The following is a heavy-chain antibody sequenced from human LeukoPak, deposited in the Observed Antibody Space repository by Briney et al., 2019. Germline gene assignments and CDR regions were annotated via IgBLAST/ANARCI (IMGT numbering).Heavy chain of an antibody. D-gene: IGHD3-22*01. CDR1: GFDFGAYE. V-gene: IGHV3-48*03. Sequence: GGSLRLSCAASGFDFGAYEMNWVRQAPGKGLEWVAYSAGSDTTTYYADSVKGRFIISRDNARNSLYLQMNSLRAEDTALYYCTTLGYHLDSWGQGTLVTVSS. CDR3: TTLGYHLDS. J-gene: IGHJ4*02. CDR2: SAGSDTTT.